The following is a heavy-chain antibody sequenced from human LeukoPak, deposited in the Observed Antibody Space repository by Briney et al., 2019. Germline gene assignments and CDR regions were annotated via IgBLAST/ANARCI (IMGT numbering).Heavy chain of an antibody. D-gene: IGHD4-17*01. J-gene: IGHJ3*02. CDR2: ISYIGST. CDR3: ARDLVTVTKGFDI. CDR1: DDSFSSHY. V-gene: IGHV4-59*11. Sequence: SETLSLTCAVSDDSFSSHYWTWIRQPPGKGLEWIGYISYIGSTNYNPSLKSRVTISIDPSRNQFSLRLSSVTAADTAVYYCARDLVTVTKGFDIWGQGTMVSVSS.